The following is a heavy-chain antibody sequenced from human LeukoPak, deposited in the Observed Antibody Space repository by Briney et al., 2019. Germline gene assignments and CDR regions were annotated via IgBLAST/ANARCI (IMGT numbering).Heavy chain of an antibody. Sequence: GGSLRLSCAVSGFRFGDYGMSWVRQGPGKGLEWVSGLNWDGGRTGYANSVKGRFTISRDNAKNSLYLQMNSLRDEDTALYYCARVFSVYDSSGLRAFDIWGQGTMVTVSS. CDR1: GFRFGDYG. V-gene: IGHV3-20*04. CDR3: ARVFSVYDSSGLRAFDI. CDR2: LNWDGGRT. J-gene: IGHJ3*02. D-gene: IGHD3-22*01.